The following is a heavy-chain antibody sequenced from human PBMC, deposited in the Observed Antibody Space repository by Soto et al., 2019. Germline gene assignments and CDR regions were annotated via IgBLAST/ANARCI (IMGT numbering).Heavy chain of an antibody. CDR2: MDPKSGNA. V-gene: IGHV1-8*01. Sequence: QVQLVQSGAEVKMPGASVKVSCKASGYTFTNFDISWVRQATGQGLEWMGWMDPKSGNADYAQTFQGILTLNRNTSIYPTYMELSRLTSEDTAVYYCASGRGWRDSCGQGTLVTVSS. CDR3: ASGRGWRDS. CDR1: GYTFTNFD. J-gene: IGHJ4*02. D-gene: IGHD6-19*01.